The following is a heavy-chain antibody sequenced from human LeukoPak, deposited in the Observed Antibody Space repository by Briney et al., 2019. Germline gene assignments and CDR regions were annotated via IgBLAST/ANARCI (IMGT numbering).Heavy chain of an antibody. V-gene: IGHV3-66*01. CDR1: GFTVSSNY. J-gene: IGHJ6*03. CDR2: IYSGGST. Sequence: GGSLRLSCAASGFTVSSNYMSWVRQAPGKGLEWVSVIYSGGSTYYADSVKGRFTISRDNSKNPLYLQMNSLRAEDTAVYYCARGIEVGSGYMDVWGKGTTVTISS. D-gene: IGHD3-22*01. CDR3: ARGIEVGSGYMDV.